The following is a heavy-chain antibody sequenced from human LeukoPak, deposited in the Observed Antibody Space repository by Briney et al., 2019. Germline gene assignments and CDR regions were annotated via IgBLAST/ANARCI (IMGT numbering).Heavy chain of an antibody. Sequence: GSLRLSCAASGFTFSSYGMSWIRQPPGKGLEWIGSIYYSGSTYYNPSLKSRVTISVDTSENHFSLKLSSVTAADTAVYYCARDGGYSNPYYYCYYYMDFWGKGTTVTVSS. V-gene: IGHV4-39*07. CDR1: GFTFSSYG. CDR2: IYYSGST. J-gene: IGHJ6*03. CDR3: ARDGGYSNPYYYCYYYMDF. D-gene: IGHD4-11*01.